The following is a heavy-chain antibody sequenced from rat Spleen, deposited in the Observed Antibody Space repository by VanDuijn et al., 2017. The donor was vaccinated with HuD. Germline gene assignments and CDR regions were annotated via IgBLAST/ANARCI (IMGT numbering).Heavy chain of an antibody. Sequence: EVQLVESGGGLVRPGRSLKLSCAASGFTFSDYAMNWIRQAPTKGLEWVASISYEGAYTYYRDSVKGRFTISRDNAKNTQYLQMDSLRSEDTATYYCTRDDSGALYYFDYWGQGVMVTVSS. J-gene: IGHJ2*01. CDR2: ISYEGAYT. CDR1: GFTFSDYA. D-gene: IGHD1-1*01. V-gene: IGHV5-20*01. CDR3: TRDDSGALYYFDY.